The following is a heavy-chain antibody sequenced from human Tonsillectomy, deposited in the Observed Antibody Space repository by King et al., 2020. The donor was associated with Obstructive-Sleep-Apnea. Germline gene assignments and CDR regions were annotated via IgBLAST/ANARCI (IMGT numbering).Heavy chain of an antibody. CDR2: IYHSGST. Sequence: QLQESGPGLVKPSETLSLTCTVSGYSISSGYYWGWIRQPPGKGLEWIGSIYHSGSTYYNPSLKSRVTISVDTSKNQFSLKLSSVTAADTAVYYCARVITAGTLEYFQHWGQGTLVTVSS. D-gene: IGHD6-19*01. V-gene: IGHV4-38-2*02. CDR3: ARVITAGTLEYFQH. J-gene: IGHJ1*01. CDR1: GYSISSGYY.